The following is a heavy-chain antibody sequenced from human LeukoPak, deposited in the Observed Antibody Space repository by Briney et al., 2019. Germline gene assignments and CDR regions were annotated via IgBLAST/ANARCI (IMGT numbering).Heavy chain of an antibody. CDR1: GGSFSGYY. D-gene: IGHD2-2*01. V-gene: IGHV4-34*01. CDR2: INHSGST. CDR3: ARRYCSSTSCHTGFDP. Sequence: PSETLSLTCAVYGGSFSGYYWSWIRQPPGKGLEWIGEINHSGSTNYNPSLKSRVTISVDTSKNQFSLKLGSVTAADTAVYYCARRYCSSTSCHTGFDPWGQGTLVTVSS. J-gene: IGHJ5*02.